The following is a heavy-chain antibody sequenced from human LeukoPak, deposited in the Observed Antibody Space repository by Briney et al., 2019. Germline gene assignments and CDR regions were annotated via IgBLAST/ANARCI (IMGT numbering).Heavy chain of an antibody. V-gene: IGHV1-18*01. CDR3: ARDGPYDSSGYLTRSLEY. D-gene: IGHD3-22*01. CDR2: ISAYNGNT. Sequence: GASVKVSCKASGYTFTSYGISWVRQAPGQGLEWMGWISAYNGNTNYAQKLQGRVTMTTDTSTSTAYMELRSLRSDDTAVYYCARDGPYDSSGYLTRSLEYWGQGTLVTVSS. J-gene: IGHJ4*02. CDR1: GYTFTSYG.